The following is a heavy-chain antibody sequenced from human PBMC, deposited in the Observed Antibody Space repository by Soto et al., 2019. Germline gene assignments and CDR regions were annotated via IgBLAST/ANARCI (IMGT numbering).Heavy chain of an antibody. J-gene: IGHJ5*02. V-gene: IGHV1-18*01. D-gene: IGHD4-17*01. CDR1: GYTFSNFG. Sequence: ASVKVSCKASGYTFSNFGISWVRQAPGEGLEWMGWISPNSEKTKIAQRFQGRVTMTRDTSTSTVYMELSSLRSEDTAVYYCARGHDDYGDHPPQNWFDPWGQATLVTVSS. CDR3: ARGHDDYGDHPPQNWFDP. CDR2: ISPNSEKT.